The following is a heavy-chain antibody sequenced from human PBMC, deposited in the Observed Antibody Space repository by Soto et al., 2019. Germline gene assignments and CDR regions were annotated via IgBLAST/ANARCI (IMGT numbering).Heavy chain of an antibody. CDR1: GYTFTSYD. D-gene: IGHD2-2*01. CDR3: ARVLYCSSTSCFVWFDP. V-gene: IGHV1-8*01. CDR2: MNPNSGNT. Sequence: ASVKVSCKASGYTFTSYDINWVRQATGQGLEWMGWMNPNSGNTGYAQKFQGRVTMTRDTSISTAYMELSRLRSDDTAVYYCARVLYCSSTSCFVWFDPWGQGTLVTVSS. J-gene: IGHJ5*02.